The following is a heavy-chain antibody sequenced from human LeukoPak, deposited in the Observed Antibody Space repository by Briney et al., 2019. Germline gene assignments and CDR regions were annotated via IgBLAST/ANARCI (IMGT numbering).Heavy chain of an antibody. CDR3: ARDYLWFGELLNYYYYGMDV. CDR2: ISSSSSYI. D-gene: IGHD3-10*01. CDR1: GFTFSSYS. Sequence: GGSLRLSCAASGFTFSSYSMNWVRQAPGKGLEWVSSISSSSSYIYYADSVKGRFTISRDNAKNSLYLQMNSLRAEDTAVYYCARDYLWFGELLNYYYYGMDVWGQGTTVTVSS. V-gene: IGHV3-21*01. J-gene: IGHJ6*02.